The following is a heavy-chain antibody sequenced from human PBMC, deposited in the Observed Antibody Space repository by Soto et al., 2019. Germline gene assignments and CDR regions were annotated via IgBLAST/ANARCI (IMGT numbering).Heavy chain of an antibody. Sequence: PSETLSLTCAVSSGSISSSNWWSWVRQPPGKGLEWIGEIYHSGSTNYNPSLKSRVTISVDKSKNQFSLKLSSVTAADTAVYYCARAFKGYGDFSYYYYYMDVWGKGTTVTVSS. V-gene: IGHV4-4*02. CDR1: SGSISSSNW. CDR3: ARAFKGYGDFSYYYYYMDV. CDR2: IYHSGST. J-gene: IGHJ6*03. D-gene: IGHD4-17*01.